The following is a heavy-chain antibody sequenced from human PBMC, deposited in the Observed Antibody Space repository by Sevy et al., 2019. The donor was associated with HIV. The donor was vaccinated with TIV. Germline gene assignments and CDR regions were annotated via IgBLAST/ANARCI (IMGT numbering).Heavy chain of an antibody. V-gene: IGHV1-24*01. D-gene: IGHD6-13*01. CDR1: GYTLTELS. J-gene: IGHJ4*02. CDR3: ATSSSWYWRYFDY. Sequence: ASVKVSCKVSGYTLTELSMHWVRQAPGKGLEWMGGFDPEDGETIYARKFQGRVTMTEDTSTDTAYMELSSLRSEDTAVYYCATSSSWYWRYFDYWGQGTLVTVSS. CDR2: FDPEDGET.